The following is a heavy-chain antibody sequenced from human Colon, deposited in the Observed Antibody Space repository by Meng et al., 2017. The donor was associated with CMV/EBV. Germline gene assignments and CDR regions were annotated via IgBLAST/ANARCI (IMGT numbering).Heavy chain of an antibody. D-gene: IGHD6-13*01. CDR2: IIPTLGAA. Sequence: SVKVSCKASGYTVTTYYMHWVRQAPGQGFEWMGGIIPTLGAATYSQRFQDRVTISADKSTGTVHMDLRSLKSDDTAVYYCARWRTKEVGFSSSWPDYWGQGTLVTVSS. CDR3: ARWRTKEVGFSSSWPDY. J-gene: IGHJ4*02. CDR1: GYTVTTYY. V-gene: IGHV1-69*10.